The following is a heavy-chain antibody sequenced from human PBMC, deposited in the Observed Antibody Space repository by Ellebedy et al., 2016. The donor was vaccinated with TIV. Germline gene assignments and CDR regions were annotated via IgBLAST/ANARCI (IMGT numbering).Heavy chain of an antibody. D-gene: IGHD7-27*01. J-gene: IGHJ4*02. CDR3: AKGPMGTYYFDY. CDR1: GFTFDDYT. V-gene: IGHV3-43*01. Sequence: PGGSLRLSCAASGFTFDDYTMHWVRQAPGKGLEWVSLIIWDGGSTYYADSVKGRFTIYRDNSKHSLYLQMNSLRTEDTALYYCAKGPMGTYYFDYWGQGTLVTFSS. CDR2: IIWDGGST.